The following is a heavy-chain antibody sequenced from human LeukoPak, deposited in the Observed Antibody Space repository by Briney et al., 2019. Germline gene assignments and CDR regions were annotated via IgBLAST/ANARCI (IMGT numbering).Heavy chain of an antibody. CDR1: GFTFSSYA. J-gene: IGHJ4*02. V-gene: IGHV3-23*01. CDR2: ISGSGGST. CDR3: AKNGGYSYGSLLDY. Sequence: GGSLRLSCAASGFTFSSYAMSWVRQAPGKGLEWVSAISGSGGSTYYADSVKGRFTISRDNSKNTLYLQMNSLRAENTAVYYCAKNGGYSYGSLLDYWGQGTLVTVSS. D-gene: IGHD5-18*01.